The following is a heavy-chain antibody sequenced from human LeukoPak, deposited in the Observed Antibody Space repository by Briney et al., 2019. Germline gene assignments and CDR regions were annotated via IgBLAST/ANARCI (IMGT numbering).Heavy chain of an antibody. J-gene: IGHJ4*02. D-gene: IGHD3-3*02. CDR1: GFTFSNYW. V-gene: IGHV3-7*01. CDR3: ARDPGFSSFDY. Sequence: RGGSLRLSCAVSGFTFSNYWVTWVRQTPGKGLEFVANINQDGSVKNYVGSVKGRFTISRDNAKNPLYLQMSSLRVDDTAIYYCARDPGFSSFDYWGQGTLVTVSS. CDR2: INQDGSVK.